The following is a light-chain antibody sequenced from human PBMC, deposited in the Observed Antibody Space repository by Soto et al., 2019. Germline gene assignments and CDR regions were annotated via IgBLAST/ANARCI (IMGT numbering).Light chain of an antibody. J-gene: IGKJ2*01. CDR2: GAS. CDR1: QSVNSTY. CDR3: QQYGSSSYT. V-gene: IGKV3-20*01. Sequence: EIVLTQSPGTLSLSPGERATLSCRASQSVNSTYLAWYQQNPGQAPRLLIYGASSRATGIPGRFSGSGSGTDFTLTISRLEPEDFAVYFCQQYGSSSYTFGQGTKLEIK.